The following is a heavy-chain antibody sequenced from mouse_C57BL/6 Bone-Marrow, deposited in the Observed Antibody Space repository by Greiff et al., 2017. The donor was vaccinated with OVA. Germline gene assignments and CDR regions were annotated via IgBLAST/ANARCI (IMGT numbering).Heavy chain of an antibody. CDR3: ARYYYGSSYGFAY. CDR2: IYPRSGNT. J-gene: IGHJ3*01. CDR1: GYTFTSYG. Sequence: QVQLQQSGAELARPGASVKLSCKASGYTFTSYGISWVKQRTGQGLEWIGEIYPRSGNTYYNEKFKGKATLTADKSSSTAYMELRSLTSEDSAVYFGARYYYGSSYGFAYWGQGTLVTVSA. V-gene: IGHV1-81*01. D-gene: IGHD1-1*01.